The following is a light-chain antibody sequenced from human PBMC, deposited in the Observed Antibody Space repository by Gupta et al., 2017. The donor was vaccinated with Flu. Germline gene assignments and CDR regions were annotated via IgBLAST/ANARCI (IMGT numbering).Light chain of an antibody. CDR3: QRDGGSPT. J-gene: IGKJ1*01. Sequence: EIVLTQSPDTLSLSPGERATLSCRASQSVANNYVAWYQQRPGQAPRLLIFGPSTRATGIPDRFSGSGSGTDFTLTISRREPEDFAVYYWQRDGGSPTFGQGTKVEIK. CDR1: QSVANNY. V-gene: IGKV3-20*01. CDR2: GPS.